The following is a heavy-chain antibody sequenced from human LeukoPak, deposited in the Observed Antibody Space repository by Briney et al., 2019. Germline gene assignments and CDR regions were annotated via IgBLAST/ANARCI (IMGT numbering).Heavy chain of an antibody. CDR3: AKRGAVAGPTGTDY. J-gene: IGHJ4*02. CDR2: ISWNSGSI. V-gene: IGHV3-9*01. Sequence: PGGSLRLSCAASGFTFDDYAMHWVRQAPGKGLEWVSGISWNSGSIGYADSVKGRFTISRDNSKNTLYLQMNSLRAEDTAVYYCAKRGAVAGPTGTDYWGQGTLVTVSS. D-gene: IGHD6-19*01. CDR1: GFTFDDYA.